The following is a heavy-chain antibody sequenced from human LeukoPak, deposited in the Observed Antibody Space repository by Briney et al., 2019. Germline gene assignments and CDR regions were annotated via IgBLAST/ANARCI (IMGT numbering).Heavy chain of an antibody. D-gene: IGHD1-26*01. CDR2: ISGSGGST. CDR3: AKEGDSGSYYLDY. J-gene: IGHJ4*02. Sequence: GGSLRLSCAASGFTVSSNYMSWVRQAPWKGLEWVSAISGSGGSTYYADSVKGRFTISRDNSKNTLYLQMNSLRAEDTAVYYCAKEGDSGSYYLDYWGQGTLVTVSS. V-gene: IGHV3-23*01. CDR1: GFTVSSNY.